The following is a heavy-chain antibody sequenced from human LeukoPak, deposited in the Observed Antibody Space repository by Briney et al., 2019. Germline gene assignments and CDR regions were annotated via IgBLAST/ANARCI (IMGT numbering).Heavy chain of an antibody. V-gene: IGHV1-3*01. J-gene: IGHJ5*02. D-gene: IGHD6-13*01. CDR3: ARDETGIASLDP. CDR2: INAGNGNR. CDR1: GYIFTNYA. Sequence: ASVKVSCKASGYIFTNYAIHWVRQAPGQRLEWMGWINAGNGNRKHSQKFQGRVTITRDTSASTAYMELSSLRSEDTAVYYCARDETGIASLDPWGQGTLVTVSS.